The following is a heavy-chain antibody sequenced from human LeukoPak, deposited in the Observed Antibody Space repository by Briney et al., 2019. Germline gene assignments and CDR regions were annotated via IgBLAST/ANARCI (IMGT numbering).Heavy chain of an antibody. J-gene: IGHJ4*01. CDR2: ISSSSSYI. D-gene: IGHD3-22*01. V-gene: IGHV3-21*01. CDR1: GFTFSTCG. Sequence: GGSLRLSCAASGFTFSTCGMNWVRQAPGKGLEWVSSISSSSSYIYYADSVKGRFTISRDNAKNSLYLQMDSLRAEDTAVYYCARDESRNYYDSSGYYHPFDYWGHGTLVTVSS. CDR3: ARDESRNYYDSSGYYHPFDY.